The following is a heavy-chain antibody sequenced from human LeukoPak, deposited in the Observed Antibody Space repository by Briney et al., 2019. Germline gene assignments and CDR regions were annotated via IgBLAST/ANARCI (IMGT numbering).Heavy chain of an antibody. J-gene: IGHJ3*02. V-gene: IGHV4-31*03. D-gene: IGHD4-17*01. CDR1: GGSISSGGYY. CDR2: IYYSGST. Sequence: PSETLSLTCTVSGGSISSGGYYWSWIRQHPGKGLEWIGYIYYSGSTYYNPSPKSRVTISVDTSKNQFSLKLSSVTAADTAVYYCARDPLRIDAFDIWGQGTMVTVSS. CDR3: ARDPLRIDAFDI.